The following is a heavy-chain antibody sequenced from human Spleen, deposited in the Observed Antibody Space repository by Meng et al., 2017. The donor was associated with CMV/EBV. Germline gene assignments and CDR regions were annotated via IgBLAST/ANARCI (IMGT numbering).Heavy chain of an antibody. CDR3: AKHLPQSTGLKTGFEK. V-gene: IGHV4-39*07. CDR2: GHYRGST. CDR1: GGSSSSVNFY. J-gene: IGHJ4*02. D-gene: IGHD2-8*02. Sequence: LLIRDRGLGLMTPAQTPSPPVTLPGGSSSSVNFYWGLFPQPPWKGLGCITRGHYRGSTDYNPSLKSRVPTSVDTSKNPFSLKLNSVTAADTAMYYCAKHLPQSTGLKTGFEKWGQGTLVTVSS.